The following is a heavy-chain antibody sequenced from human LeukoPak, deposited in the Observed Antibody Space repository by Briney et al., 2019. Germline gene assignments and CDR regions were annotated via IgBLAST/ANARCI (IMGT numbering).Heavy chain of an antibody. D-gene: IGHD5-12*01. Sequence: NPSETLSLACTVSGGSISSYYWSWIRQPPGKGLEWIGYIYYSGSTNYNPSLKSRVTISVDTSKNQFSLKLSSVTAADTAVYYCARTIGYSGYNWFDPWGQGTLVTVSS. CDR3: ARTIGYSGYNWFDP. CDR2: IYYSGST. V-gene: IGHV4-59*01. CDR1: GGSISSYY. J-gene: IGHJ5*02.